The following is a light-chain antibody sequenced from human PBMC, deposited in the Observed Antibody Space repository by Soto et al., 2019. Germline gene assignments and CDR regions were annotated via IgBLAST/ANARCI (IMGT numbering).Light chain of an antibody. CDR1: ASISSW. CDR2: KSS. Sequence: DIQMTQSPSTLSASVGDRVTITCRASASISSWLAWYQQQPGKAPKLLIYKSSILENGVPSRFSGGGSGTEFTLTISSLQPDDFATYYCQQYGAFGQGTKVEIK. V-gene: IGKV1-5*03. J-gene: IGKJ1*01. CDR3: QQYGA.